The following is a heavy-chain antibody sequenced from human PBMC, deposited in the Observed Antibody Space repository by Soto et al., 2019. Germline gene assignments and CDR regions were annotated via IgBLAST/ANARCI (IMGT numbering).Heavy chain of an antibody. Sequence: QVQLVQSGAEVKKPGASVKVSCKASGNTFTSYYRHWVRQAPGQGLEWMGIINPSGGSTSYAQKFQGRVTMTRETSTSTVYMELSSLRSEDTAVYYCARGGERWLRLLPYFDYWGQGSLVTVSS. D-gene: IGHD5-12*01. CDR3: ARGGERWLRLLPYFDY. V-gene: IGHV1-46*01. CDR2: INPSGGST. J-gene: IGHJ4*02. CDR1: GNTFTSYY.